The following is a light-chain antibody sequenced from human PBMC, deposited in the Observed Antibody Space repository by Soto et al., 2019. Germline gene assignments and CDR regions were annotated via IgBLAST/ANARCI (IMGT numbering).Light chain of an antibody. CDR1: QSVSNTF. CDR2: GTS. J-gene: IGKJ3*01. V-gene: IGKV3-20*01. Sequence: EIVLTQSPGTLSLSPGERATLSCRASQSVSNTFLAWYQHKPGQAPRLLIYGTSRRATVIPDRFTGGGSGTDFTPTINALDPEDFAVYDCQQYGSSPTTFGPGPKVDI. CDR3: QQYGSSPTT.